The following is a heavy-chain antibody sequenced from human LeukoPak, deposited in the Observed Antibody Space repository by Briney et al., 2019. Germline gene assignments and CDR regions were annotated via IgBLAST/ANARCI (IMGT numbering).Heavy chain of an antibody. V-gene: IGHV4-39*07. J-gene: IGHJ4*02. Sequence: PSETLSLTCTVSGGSISSSSYYWGWIRQPPGKGLEWIGEINHSGSTNYNPSLKSRVTISVDTSKNQFSLKLSSVTAADTAVYYCASHRGPMRPRGARFDYWGQGTLVTVSS. CDR1: GGSISSSSYY. D-gene: IGHD1-14*01. CDR3: ASHRGPMRPRGARFDY. CDR2: INHSGST.